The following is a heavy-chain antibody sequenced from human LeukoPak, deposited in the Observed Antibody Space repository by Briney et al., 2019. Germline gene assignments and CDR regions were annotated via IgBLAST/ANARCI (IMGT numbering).Heavy chain of an antibody. Sequence: ASVKVSCKASGYTFSSYAIHWVRRAPGQRLEWMGWINAGNGNTKYSQKFQGRVTITRDTSASTAYMELSSLRSEDTAVYYCARETGYCSSTSCYVLFDYWGQGTLVTVSS. CDR3: ARETGYCSSTSCYVLFDY. J-gene: IGHJ4*02. D-gene: IGHD2-2*01. CDR2: INAGNGNT. V-gene: IGHV1-3*01. CDR1: GYTFSSYA.